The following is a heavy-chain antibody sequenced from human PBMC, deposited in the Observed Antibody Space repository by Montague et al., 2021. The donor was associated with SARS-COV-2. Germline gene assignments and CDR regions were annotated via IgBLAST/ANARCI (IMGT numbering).Heavy chain of an antibody. V-gene: IGHV4-31*03. CDR2: IYYSGST. Sequence: TLSLTCTVSGGSISSGGYYWSWIRQHPGKGLEWIGYIYYSGSTYYXXXLKSRVTISVDTSKNQFSLKLSSVTAADTAVYYCAREPRVGQLLSIYYYGMDVWGQGTTVTVS. CDR1: GGSISSGGYY. CDR3: AREPRVGQLLSIYYYGMDV. D-gene: IGHD2-2*01. J-gene: IGHJ6*02.